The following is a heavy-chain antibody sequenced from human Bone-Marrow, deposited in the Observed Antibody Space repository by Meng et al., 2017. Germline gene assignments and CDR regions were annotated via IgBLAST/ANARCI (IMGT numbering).Heavy chain of an antibody. Sequence: GGSLRLSCAAAGFTFSNAWMTWVRQAPGKGLEWVGRMKSNVDGETADYGAPVKGRFSISRDDSKNTFYLQMNSLKTEDTAVYYCTGHIDYWGQGTLVTVSS. CDR1: GFTFSNAW. J-gene: IGHJ4*02. CDR3: TGHIDY. CDR2: MKSNVDGETA. V-gene: IGHV3-15*01.